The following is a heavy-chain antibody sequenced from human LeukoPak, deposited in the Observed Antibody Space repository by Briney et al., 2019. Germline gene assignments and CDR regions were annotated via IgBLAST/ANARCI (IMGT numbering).Heavy chain of an antibody. V-gene: IGHV3-21*01. CDR1: GFTFSSYG. D-gene: IGHD6-19*01. Sequence: GGSLRLSCAASGFTFSSYGMNWVRQAPGKGLEWVSSISSSSSYIYYADSVKGRFTISRDNAKNSLYLQMNSLRAEDTAVCYCASPRLSAYSSGWYYWGQGTLVTVSS. CDR2: ISSSSSYI. J-gene: IGHJ4*02. CDR3: ASPRLSAYSSGWYY.